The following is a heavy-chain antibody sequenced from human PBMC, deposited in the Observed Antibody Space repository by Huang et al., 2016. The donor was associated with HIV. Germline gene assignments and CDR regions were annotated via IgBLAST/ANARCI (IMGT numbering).Heavy chain of an antibody. CDR2: IYYSGSP. CDR1: GDSISSQY. J-gene: IGHJ6*03. D-gene: IGHD3-9*01. V-gene: IGHV4-59*11. CDR3: ARYDVLTGANYYMDV. Sequence: QVQLQESGPGLVKPSGTLSLTCSVSGDSISSQYWGWIRQPPGKGLELMGTIYYSGSPSYNPSLKSRVTMSVDTSKNQFSLKLNSVTAADTAVYYCARYDVLTGANYYMDVWGRGRTVIVSS.